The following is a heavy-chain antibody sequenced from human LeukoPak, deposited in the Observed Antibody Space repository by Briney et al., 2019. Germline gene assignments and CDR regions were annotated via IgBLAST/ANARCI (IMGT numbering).Heavy chain of an antibody. J-gene: IGHJ4*02. CDR3: ASLVVPAAPIDY. CDR1: GFTFSSYA. D-gene: IGHD2-2*01. V-gene: IGHV3-30-3*01. Sequence: PGGSLRLSCAASGFTFSSYAMHWVRQAPGKGLEWVAVISYDGSNKYYADSVKGRFTTSRDNSKNTLYLQMNSLRAEDTAVYYCASLVVPAAPIDYWGQGTLVTVSS. CDR2: ISYDGSNK.